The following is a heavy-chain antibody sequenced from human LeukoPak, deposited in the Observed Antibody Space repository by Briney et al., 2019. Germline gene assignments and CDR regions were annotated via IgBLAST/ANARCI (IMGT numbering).Heavy chain of an antibody. Sequence: GESLKISCKGSGYSFTSYWIGWVRQMPGKGVEWMGIIYPGDCDARYSPSFQGQVTFSAAKSISTAYLQWSSLKASDTAMYYCARQIPYENYYYMDVWGKGTTVTVSS. CDR3: ARQIPYENYYYMDV. CDR1: GYSFTSYW. D-gene: IGHD2-21*01. J-gene: IGHJ6*03. CDR2: IYPGDCDA. V-gene: IGHV5-51*01.